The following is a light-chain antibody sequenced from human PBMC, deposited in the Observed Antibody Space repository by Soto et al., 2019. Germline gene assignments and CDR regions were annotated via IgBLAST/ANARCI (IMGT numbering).Light chain of an antibody. CDR3: QSYDSGLSVYV. CDR2: LNS. V-gene: IGLV1-40*01. J-gene: IGLJ1*01. CDR1: NSNIGAGYD. Sequence: QSVLTQPPSVSGAPGQRVTISCTGRNSNIGAGYDVHWYQRLPGSAPKLLIYLNSNRPSGVPDRFSASKSGTSASLAITGLQADDEADYFCQSYDSGLSVYVFGSGTKLTVL.